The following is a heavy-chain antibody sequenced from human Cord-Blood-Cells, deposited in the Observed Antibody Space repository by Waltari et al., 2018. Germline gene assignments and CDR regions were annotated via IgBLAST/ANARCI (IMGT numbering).Heavy chain of an antibody. CDR1: GGSISSSSYY. CDR2: IYYSGST. V-gene: IGHV4-39*01. J-gene: IGHJ4*02. CDR3: ARLPFPGASEAGYFDY. Sequence: QLQLQESGPGLVKPSETLSLTRTVSGGSISSSSYYWGWILQPPGKGQAWIGSIYYSGSTYYNPSLKSRVTISVDTSKNQFSLKLSSVTAADTAVYYCARLPFPGASEAGYFDYWGQGTLVTVSS.